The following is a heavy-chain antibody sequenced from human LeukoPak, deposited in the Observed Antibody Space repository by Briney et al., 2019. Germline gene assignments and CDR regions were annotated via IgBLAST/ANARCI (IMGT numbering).Heavy chain of an antibody. CDR1: GYTLTELS. V-gene: IGHV1-24*01. J-gene: IGHJ4*02. CDR2: FDPEDGET. D-gene: IGHD1-26*01. Sequence: ASVKVSCTVSGYTLTELSMHWVRQAPGKGLEWMGGFDPEDGETIYVQKFQGRVTMTEDTSTDTAYMELSSLRSEDTAVYYCATLKWELLFLDYWGQGTLVTVSS. CDR3: ATLKWELLFLDY.